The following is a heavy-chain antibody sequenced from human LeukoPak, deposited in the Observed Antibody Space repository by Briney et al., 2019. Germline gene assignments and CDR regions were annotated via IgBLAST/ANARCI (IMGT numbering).Heavy chain of an antibody. Sequence: ASVKVSCKASGYTFTSYGISWVRQATGQGLEWMGWMNPNSGNTGYAQKFQGRVTMTRNTSISTAYMELSSLRSEDTAVYYCARGPTTTVTQRINWFDPWGQGTLVTVSS. V-gene: IGHV1-8*02. CDR1: GYTFTSYG. J-gene: IGHJ5*02. CDR3: ARGPTTTVTQRINWFDP. D-gene: IGHD4-17*01. CDR2: MNPNSGNT.